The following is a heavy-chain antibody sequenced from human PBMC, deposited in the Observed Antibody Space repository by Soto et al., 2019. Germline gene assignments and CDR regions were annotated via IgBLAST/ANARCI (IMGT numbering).Heavy chain of an antibody. CDR1: GFSLSNARMG. D-gene: IGHD6-13*01. V-gene: IGHV2-26*01. CDR2: IFSNDEK. Sequence: SGPTLVNPTETLTLTCTVSGFSLSNARMGVSWIRQPPGKALEWLAHIFSNDEKSYSTSLKSRLTISKDTSKSQVVLTMTNMDPVDTATYYCARTYSSSWYGINWFDPWGQGTLVTVSS. CDR3: ARTYSSSWYGINWFDP. J-gene: IGHJ5*02.